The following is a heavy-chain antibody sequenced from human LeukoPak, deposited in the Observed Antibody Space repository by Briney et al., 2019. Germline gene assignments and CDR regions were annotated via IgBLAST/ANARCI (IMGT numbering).Heavy chain of an antibody. J-gene: IGHJ4*02. CDR2: ISARGGST. D-gene: IGHD5-12*01. Sequence: GSLTLSCVLSGICLSNYAMTWVRQAPGKGLEWVSYISARGGSTTYTDSVKGRFTISSATSLNTLYLQVNKLRAEYTAVYFCAKRGVVIGETLVIDCDQEAYDYDYWGQGALVTVSS. V-gene: IGHV3-23*01. CDR3: AKRGVVIGETLVIDCDQEAYDYDY. CDR1: GICLSNYA.